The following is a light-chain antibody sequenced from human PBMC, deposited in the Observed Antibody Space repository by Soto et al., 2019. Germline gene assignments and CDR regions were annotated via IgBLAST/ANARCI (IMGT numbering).Light chain of an antibody. CDR1: KGVSSSY. CDR3: QQDYNLPT. V-gene: IGKV3D-7*01. Sequence: PGERVTLSCRASKGVSSSYLTWYQQKPGQAPRLLIYGASTRATSIPARFSGSGSGTDFTLTISSLQPEDFAVYYCQQDYNLPTFGQGTKVEIK. J-gene: IGKJ1*01. CDR2: GAS.